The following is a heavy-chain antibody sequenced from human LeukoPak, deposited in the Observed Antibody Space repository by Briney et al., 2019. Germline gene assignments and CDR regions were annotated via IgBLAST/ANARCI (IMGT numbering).Heavy chain of an antibody. J-gene: IGHJ2*01. V-gene: IGHV3-23*01. CDR2: ISGSGDGT. CDR1: GFTFTSYA. D-gene: IGHD6-19*01. CDR3: AKPQRGIAVAGTNWYFDV. Sequence: PGGSLRLSCAASGFTFTSYAMSWVRQAPGKGLEWVSAISGSGDGTYYTNSVKGRFTISRDNSNYTLHLQMNSLRTEDTAIYYCAKPQRGIAVAGTNWYFDVWGRGTLVTVSS.